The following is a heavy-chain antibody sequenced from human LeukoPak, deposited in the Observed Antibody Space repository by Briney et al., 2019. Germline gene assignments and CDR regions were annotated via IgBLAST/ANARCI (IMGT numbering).Heavy chain of an antibody. V-gene: IGHV3-48*01. Sequence: GGSLRLSCAASGFTISTYPINWVRQAPGKGLEWVSFISSSSSTMYYTDSVKGRFTISRDNAKNSLYLQMNSLRAEDTAVYYCARRFDSWGQGTLVTVSS. CDR2: ISSSSSTM. CDR3: ARRFDS. J-gene: IGHJ5*01. CDR1: GFTISTYP.